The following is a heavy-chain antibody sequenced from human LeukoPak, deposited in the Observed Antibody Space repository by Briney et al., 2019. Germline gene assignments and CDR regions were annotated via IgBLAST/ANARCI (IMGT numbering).Heavy chain of an antibody. J-gene: IGHJ4*02. V-gene: IGHV3-74*01. CDR1: GFTFSSYW. Sequence: GGSLRLSCAAAGFTFSSYWMHWVRQPPGKGLEWVSRINPDGSTTTYADSVKGRSNISRDNAKNSLYLQMNSLRAEDTALYYCVEDIAAAGNFDYSGRGTLVTVSS. CDR3: VEDIAAAGNFDY. CDR2: INPDGSTT. D-gene: IGHD6-13*01.